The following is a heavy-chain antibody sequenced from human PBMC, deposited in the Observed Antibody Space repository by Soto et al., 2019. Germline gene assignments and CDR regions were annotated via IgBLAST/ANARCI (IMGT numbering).Heavy chain of an antibody. V-gene: IGHV3-23*01. CDR3: AKGCGGDCYSGVQY. CDR2: ISDSGTT. CDR1: GFTFRTYA. D-gene: IGHD2-21*02. J-gene: IGHJ4*02. Sequence: EVQLLDSGGGLVQPGGSLRLSCAASGFTFRTYAMSWVRQAPGKGLEWVSTISDSGTTYYANSVKGRFTISRDNSRNTLDLQMNSLRVEDTAVYYCAKGCGGDCYSGVQYWGQGTLVTVSS.